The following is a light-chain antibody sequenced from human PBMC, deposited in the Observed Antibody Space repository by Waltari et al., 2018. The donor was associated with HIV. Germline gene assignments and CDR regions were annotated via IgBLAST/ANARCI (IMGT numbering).Light chain of an antibody. J-gene: IGKJ2*01. CDR3: MQALHTPYT. V-gene: IGKV2-28*01. CDR1: QTLRHNKGYNH. Sequence: DVVLPQSPLSLSVTPGEPASIACRSSQTLRHNKGYNHWDWYLQKPGQSPTLLIYLGSTRASGVPDRFSGSGSGSDFTLKISRVEAEDVGTYYCMQALHTPYTFGLGTKLEI. CDR2: LGS.